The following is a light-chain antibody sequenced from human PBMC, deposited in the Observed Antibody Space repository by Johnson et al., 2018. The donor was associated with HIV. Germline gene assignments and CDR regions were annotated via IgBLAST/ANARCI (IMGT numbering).Light chain of an antibody. CDR1: SSDMGNYA. CDR3: GTWDSSLSAGPYV. J-gene: IGLJ1*01. Sequence: QSVLTQPPSVSAAPGQKVTISCSGSSSDMGNYAVSWYQQLPGTAPKLLIYENNKRPSGISDRFSGSKSGTSATLGITGLQTGDEADYYCGTWDSSLSAGPYVFGTGTKVTVL. V-gene: IGLV1-51*02. CDR2: ENN.